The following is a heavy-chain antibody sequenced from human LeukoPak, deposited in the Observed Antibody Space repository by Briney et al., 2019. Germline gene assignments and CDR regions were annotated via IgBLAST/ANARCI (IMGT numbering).Heavy chain of an antibody. D-gene: IGHD6-13*01. J-gene: IGHJ4*02. CDR3: AKSQIAATGTPYFDY. Sequence: SETLSLTCTVSGGSISSGSYYWSWIRQPAGKGLEWIGRIYTSGSTNYNPSLKSRVTISVDTSKNQFSLKLSSVTAADTAVYYCAKSQIAATGTPYFDYWGQGTLVTVSS. V-gene: IGHV4-61*02. CDR1: GGSISSGSYY. CDR2: IYTSGST.